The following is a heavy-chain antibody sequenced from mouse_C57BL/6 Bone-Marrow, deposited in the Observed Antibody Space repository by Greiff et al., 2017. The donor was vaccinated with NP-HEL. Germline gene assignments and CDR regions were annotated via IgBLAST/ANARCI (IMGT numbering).Heavy chain of an antibody. CDR3: ASCGNHPWFAY. V-gene: IGHV1-82*01. J-gene: IGHJ3*01. D-gene: IGHD2-1*01. CDR2: IYPGDGDT. Sequence: QVQLQQSGPELVKPGASVKISCKASGYAFSSSWMNWVKQRPGKGLEWIGRIYPGDGDTNYNGKFKGKATLTADKSSSTAYMQLSSLTSEDSAVYFCASCGNHPWFAYWGQGTLVTVSA. CDR1: GYAFSSSW.